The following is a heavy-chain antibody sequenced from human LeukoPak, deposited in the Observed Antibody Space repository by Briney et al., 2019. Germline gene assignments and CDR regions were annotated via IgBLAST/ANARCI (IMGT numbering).Heavy chain of an antibody. J-gene: IGHJ4*02. CDR3: AKDREYQLLAYYFDY. V-gene: IGHV3-23*01. Sequence: GGSLSLSCAASGFTFSSYAMSWVRQAPGKGLEWVSAISGSGGSTYYADSVKGRFTISRDNSKNTLYLQMNSLRAEDTAVYYCAKDREYQLLAYYFDYWGQGTLVTVSS. CDR2: ISGSGGST. CDR1: GFTFSSYA. D-gene: IGHD2-2*01.